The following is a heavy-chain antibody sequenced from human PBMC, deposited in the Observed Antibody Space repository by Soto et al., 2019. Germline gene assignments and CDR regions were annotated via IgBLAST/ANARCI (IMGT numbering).Heavy chain of an antibody. J-gene: IGHJ6*03. D-gene: IGHD2-2*01. CDR2: IGGSGVTT. Sequence: GGSLRLSCAASGFTFSSYAMNWVRQAPGKGLEWVLSIGGSGVTTYYADSVKGRFTISRDNSKNTLYLQMNSLTAEDTAVYYCAKDLGSCSGTSCSYYYYYYMDVWGKGTTVTVSS. CDR1: GFTFSSYA. CDR3: AKDLGSCSGTSCSYYYYYYMDV. V-gene: IGHV3-23*01.